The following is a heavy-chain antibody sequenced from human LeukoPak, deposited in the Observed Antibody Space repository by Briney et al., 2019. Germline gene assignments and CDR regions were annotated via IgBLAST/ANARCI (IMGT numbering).Heavy chain of an antibody. CDR1: GFTFSSYS. J-gene: IGHJ5*02. CDR3: ARETQYSSGWYLEGGFDP. D-gene: IGHD6-19*01. V-gene: IGHV3-21*01. Sequence: GGSLRLSCAASGFTFSSYSMNWVRQAPGKGLEWVSSISSSSSYIYYADSVKGRFTVSRDNAKNSLYLQMNSLRAEDTAVYYCARETQYSSGWYLEGGFDPWGQGILVTVSS. CDR2: ISSSSSYI.